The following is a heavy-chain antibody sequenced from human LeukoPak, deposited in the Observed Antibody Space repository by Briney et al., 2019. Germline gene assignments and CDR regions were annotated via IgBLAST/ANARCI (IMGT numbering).Heavy chain of an antibody. D-gene: IGHD3-16*01. CDR1: GFTFSSSG. V-gene: IGHV3-30*02. J-gene: IGHJ4*02. Sequence: GGSLRLSCAASGFTFSSSGIHWVRQAPGKGLEWVAFIMNDGNDKYYADSVKGRFTISRDYSEHTVYLQMNSLRTEDTAVYYCAKDCGLGGNRDYWGQGTLVTVSS. CDR2: IMNDGNDK. CDR3: AKDCGLGGNRDY.